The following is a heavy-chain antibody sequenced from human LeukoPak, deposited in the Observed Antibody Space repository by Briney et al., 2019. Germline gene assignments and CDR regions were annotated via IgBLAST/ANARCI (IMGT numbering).Heavy chain of an antibody. Sequence: GESLKISCKGSGYSFTSYWIGWVRQMPGKGLEWMGIIYPGDSDTRYSPSLQGQVTISADKSISTAYLQWSSLKASDTAMYYCARRAGDSSEDLGFDYWGQGTLVTVSS. CDR1: GYSFTSYW. CDR2: IYPGDSDT. J-gene: IGHJ4*02. V-gene: IGHV5-51*01. CDR3: ARRAGDSSEDLGFDY. D-gene: IGHD3-22*01.